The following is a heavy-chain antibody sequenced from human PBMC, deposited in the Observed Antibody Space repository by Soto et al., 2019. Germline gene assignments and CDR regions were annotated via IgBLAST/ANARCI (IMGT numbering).Heavy chain of an antibody. D-gene: IGHD6-19*01. CDR2: VFHSATT. V-gene: IGHV4-59*01. Sequence: QVQLQESGPGLVKPSETLTLTCTVSGDSFSDYYWNWIRQVPGKGLEWIGFVFHSATTSYNPSLKTRVAFSDDTSKKQFSLRLTSVSAADTAIYYCARGHYSSGWPIDHWGQGILVTVSS. CDR3: ARGHYSSGWPIDH. J-gene: IGHJ4*02. CDR1: GDSFSDYY.